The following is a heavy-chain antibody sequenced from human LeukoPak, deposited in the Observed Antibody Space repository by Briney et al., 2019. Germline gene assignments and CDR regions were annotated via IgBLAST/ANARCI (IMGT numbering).Heavy chain of an antibody. D-gene: IGHD3-3*01. Sequence: GGSLRLSCAASGFTFSSYAMNWVRQAPGKGLEWVSSIRNKAYGGTTEYAASVKGRFTISREESKSIAYLQMNSLETEDTAMYYCCRADIWSGYYSTSANFDYWGQGTLVTVSS. J-gene: IGHJ4*02. CDR2: IRNKAYGGTT. CDR1: GFTFSSYA. CDR3: CRADIWSGYYSTSANFDY. V-gene: IGHV3-49*04.